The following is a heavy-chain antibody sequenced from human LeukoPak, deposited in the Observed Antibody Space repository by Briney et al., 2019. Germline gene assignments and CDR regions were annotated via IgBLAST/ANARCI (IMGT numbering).Heavy chain of an antibody. Sequence: GGSLRLSCAASGFTFTSYSMNWVRQAPGKGLEWVSYISNSSTTIYYADSVKGRFTISRDNAKNSLYLQMNSLRDEDTAVYYCSRDKYGDYVAVFDYWGQGTLVTVSS. V-gene: IGHV3-48*02. D-gene: IGHD4-17*01. CDR1: GFTFTSYS. CDR2: ISNSSTTI. CDR3: SRDKYGDYVAVFDY. J-gene: IGHJ4*02.